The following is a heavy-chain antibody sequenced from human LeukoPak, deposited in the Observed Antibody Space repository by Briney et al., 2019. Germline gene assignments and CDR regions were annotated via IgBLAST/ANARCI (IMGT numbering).Heavy chain of an antibody. J-gene: IGHJ5*02. CDR2: IYYSGSA. V-gene: IGHV4-39*02. D-gene: IGHD6-13*01. Sequence: SETLSLTCTVSGGSISSSSYYWGWIRQPPGKGLEWIGSIYYSGSAYYNPSLKSRVTISVDTSKNQFSLKLSSVTAADTAVYYCAREKQQLVLTGRGYNWFDPWGQGTLVTVSS. CDR1: GGSISSSSYY. CDR3: AREKQQLVLTGRGYNWFDP.